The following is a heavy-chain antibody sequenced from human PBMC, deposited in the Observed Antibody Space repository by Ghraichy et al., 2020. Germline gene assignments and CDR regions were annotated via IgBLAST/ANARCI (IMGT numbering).Heavy chain of an antibody. J-gene: IGHJ6*02. D-gene: IGHD3-10*01. CDR1: SGSSSNYY. Sequence: SETLSLTCDVQSGSSSNYYWTWIRQAPGKGLEWIGEINQSGSTNYTPSLKGRVTISAQMSRNQFSLRLSSVTAADTAVYYCARGLDSLVRGALRWGAPYSPPYSYALDVWGQGTTVIVSS. V-gene: IGHV4-34*01. CDR3: ARGLDSLVRGALRWGAPYSPPYSYALDV. CDR2: INQSGST.